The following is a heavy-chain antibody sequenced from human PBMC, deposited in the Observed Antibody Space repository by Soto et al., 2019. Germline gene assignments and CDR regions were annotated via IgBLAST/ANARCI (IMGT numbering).Heavy chain of an antibody. CDR1: GGSISSYY. CDR3: ARAAVEMATIPRLRVLDI. J-gene: IGHJ3*02. CDR2: IYYSGST. Sequence: QVQLQESGPGLMKPSETLSLTCTVSGGSISSYYWSWIRQPPGKGLEWIGYIYYSGSTNYNPSLMSRVTISVDTSKNQFSLKLSSVTAADTAVYYCARAAVEMATIPRLRVLDIWGQGTMVTVSS. D-gene: IGHD5-12*01. V-gene: IGHV4-59*08.